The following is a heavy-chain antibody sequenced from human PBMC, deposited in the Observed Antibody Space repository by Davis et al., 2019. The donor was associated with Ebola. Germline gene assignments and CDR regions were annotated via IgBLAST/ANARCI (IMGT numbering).Heavy chain of an antibody. CDR2: IYSGGST. CDR1: GFTVSSNY. Sequence: GESLKISCAASGFTVSSNYMSWVRQAPGKGLEWVSVIYSGGSTYYADSVKGRFTISRDNSKNTLYLQTNSLRAEDTAVYYCARDPLRSGSLSMDVWGQGTTVTVSS. D-gene: IGHD2-15*01. V-gene: IGHV3-66*01. CDR3: ARDPLRSGSLSMDV. J-gene: IGHJ6*02.